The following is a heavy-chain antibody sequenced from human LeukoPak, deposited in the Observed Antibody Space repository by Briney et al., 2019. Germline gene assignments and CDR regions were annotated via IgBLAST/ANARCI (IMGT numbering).Heavy chain of an antibody. CDR1: GFTFSSYV. Sequence: GGSLRLSCAASGFTFSSYVMNWVRQAPGKGLEWASGISDSGGSTYYADSVKGRFTISRDNSKNTLYLQMNSLRAEDTAVYYCAKLPGRAADYWGQGTLVTVSS. V-gene: IGHV3-23*01. CDR3: AKLPGRAADY. J-gene: IGHJ4*02. CDR2: ISDSGGST.